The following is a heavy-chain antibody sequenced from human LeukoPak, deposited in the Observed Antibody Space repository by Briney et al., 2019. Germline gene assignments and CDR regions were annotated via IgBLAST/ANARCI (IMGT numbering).Heavy chain of an antibody. V-gene: IGHV1-46*01. CDR3: ARDRGVAWRRPFDY. D-gene: IGHD3-10*01. Sequence: GASVKVSCKVSGYTFTTYYLHWVRQAPGQGLEWMGVINPNGGATTYAQKFQGRVTMTSDTSSSTVYMELSGLRSEDTAMYYCARDRGVAWRRPFDYWGQGTLVTVSS. J-gene: IGHJ4*02. CDR1: GYTFTTYY. CDR2: INPNGGAT.